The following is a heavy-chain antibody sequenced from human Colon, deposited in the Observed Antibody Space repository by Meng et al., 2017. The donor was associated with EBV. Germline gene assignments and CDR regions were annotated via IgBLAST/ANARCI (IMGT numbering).Heavy chain of an antibody. CDR2: IIHGGSP. V-gene: IGHV4-34*12. D-gene: IGHD2-8*02. Sequence: AQPEQLSAGLLKPSVTPSLPCAVNGGTLSGAYWNWIRQPPGKGLEWIGEIIHGGSPSYNPSLAMRVTISIDTSKNQLSLMLSSVTAADTAVYYCARRPTGIDYWGQGTLVTVSS. CDR1: GGTLSGAY. J-gene: IGHJ4*02. CDR3: ARRPTGIDY.